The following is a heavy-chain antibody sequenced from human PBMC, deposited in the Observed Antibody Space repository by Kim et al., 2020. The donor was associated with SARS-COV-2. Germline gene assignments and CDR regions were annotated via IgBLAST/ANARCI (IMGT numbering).Heavy chain of an antibody. CDR1: GGSISSYY. D-gene: IGHD2-15*01. CDR3: ASLYKQGSGGSRLLNDYYYYGMDV. Sequence: SETLSLTCTVSGGSISSYYWSWIRQPPGKGLEWIGYIYYSGSTNYNPSLKSRVTISVDTSKNQFSLKLSSVTAADTAVYYCASLYKQGSGGSRLLNDYYYYGMDVWGQGTTVTVSS. V-gene: IGHV4-59*08. J-gene: IGHJ6*02. CDR2: IYYSGST.